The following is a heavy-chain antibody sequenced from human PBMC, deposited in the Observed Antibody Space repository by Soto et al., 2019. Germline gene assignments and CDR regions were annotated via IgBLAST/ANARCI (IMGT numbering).Heavy chain of an antibody. D-gene: IGHD4-17*01. CDR3: AKVGAYVDLGVLDFDI. CDR1: GFTFSSCA. J-gene: IGHJ3*02. CDR2: ISGSGHST. V-gene: IGHV3-23*01. Sequence: HPGGSLRLSCAASGFTFSSCAMSWVRQAPGKGLVWVYAISGSGHSTHYADPVKLRFTISRDNSKNTLYLQMNSLRAEDTAAYYRAKVGAYVDLGVLDFDIWGQVTMVTV.